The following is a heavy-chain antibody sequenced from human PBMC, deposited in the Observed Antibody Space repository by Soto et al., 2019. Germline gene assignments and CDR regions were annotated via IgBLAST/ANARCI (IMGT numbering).Heavy chain of an antibody. CDR1: GFTVSSNY. V-gene: IGHV3-53*04. J-gene: IGHJ6*03. CDR2: IYSGGST. D-gene: IGHD2-8*02. Sequence: EVQLVESGGGLVQPGGSLRLSCAASGFTVSSNYMSWVRQAPGKGLEWVSVIYSGGSTYYADSVKGRFTISRHNSKNTLYLQMNSLRAEDTAVYYCARETPKGTTGRYYYMDVWGKGTTVTVSS. CDR3: ARETPKGTTGRYYYMDV.